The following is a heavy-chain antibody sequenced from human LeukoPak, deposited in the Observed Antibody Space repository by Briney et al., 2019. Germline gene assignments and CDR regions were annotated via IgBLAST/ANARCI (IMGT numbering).Heavy chain of an antibody. CDR1: GGSISSSSYY. V-gene: IGHV4-39*07. CDR3: AQGGIGFDWLSVFDY. Sequence: PSETLSLTCTVSGGSISSSSYYWGWIRQPPGKGLEWIGSIYYSGSTYYNPSLKSRVTISVDTSKNQFSLKLSSVTAADMAVYYCAQGGIGFDWLSVFDYWGQGTLVTVSS. D-gene: IGHD3-9*01. CDR2: IYYSGST. J-gene: IGHJ4*02.